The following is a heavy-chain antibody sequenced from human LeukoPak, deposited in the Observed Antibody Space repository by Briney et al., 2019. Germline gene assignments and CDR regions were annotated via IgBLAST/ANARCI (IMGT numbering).Heavy chain of an antibody. V-gene: IGHV3-33*01. CDR1: GFTFSDYG. Sequence: GGSLRLSCAASGFTFSDYGIHWVRQAPGKGLEWVAVIWSDGSNKYYADSVKGRFTISRDNSKKTLYLQMNSLRVEDTAVYYCVRASGSFDYWGLGTLVTVSS. CDR2: IWSDGSNK. CDR3: VRASGSFDY. D-gene: IGHD3-10*01. J-gene: IGHJ4*02.